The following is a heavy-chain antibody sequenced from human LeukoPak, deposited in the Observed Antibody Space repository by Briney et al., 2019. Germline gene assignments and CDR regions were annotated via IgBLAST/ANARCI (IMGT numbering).Heavy chain of an antibody. D-gene: IGHD3-22*01. CDR2: ISGSGGST. CDR1: RFTFSSYE. Sequence: PGGSLRLSCAASRFTFSSYEMSWVRQAPGKGLGWVSAISGSGGSTYYADSVKGRFTISRDNSKNTLYLQMNSLRAEDTAVYYCAKFAIERYYYDSSGYYNAYFDYWGQGTLVTVSS. V-gene: IGHV3-23*01. J-gene: IGHJ4*02. CDR3: AKFAIERYYYDSSGYYNAYFDY.